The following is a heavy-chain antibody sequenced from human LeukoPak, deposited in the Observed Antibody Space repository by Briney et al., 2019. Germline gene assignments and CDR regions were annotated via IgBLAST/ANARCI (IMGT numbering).Heavy chain of an antibody. J-gene: IGHJ4*02. CDR2: INHSGST. Sequence: LTCAVYGGSFSGYYWSWIRQPPGKGLEWIGEINHSGSTNYNPSLKSRVTISVDTSKNQFSLKLSSVTAADTAVYYCARGTIYRRNDYWGQGTLVTVSS. CDR3: ARGTIYRRNDY. V-gene: IGHV4-34*01. D-gene: IGHD1-14*01. CDR1: GGSFSGYY.